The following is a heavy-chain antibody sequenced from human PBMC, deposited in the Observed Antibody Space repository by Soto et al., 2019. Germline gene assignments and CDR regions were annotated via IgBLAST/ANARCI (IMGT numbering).Heavy chain of an antibody. CDR3: ARGDSIGRVYYGMDV. V-gene: IGHV1-18*01. D-gene: IGHD3-22*01. Sequence: QVQLMQSGAEVKKPGASVMVSCKASGYNFTNYGLTWVRQAPGQGLEWMGWISPYYGNTNHAQNFRGRLTLTTETSTASAYMELRSLRSDDTAVYYGARGDSIGRVYYGMDVWGQGTTVTVSS. CDR1: GYNFTNYG. CDR2: ISPYYGNT. J-gene: IGHJ6*02.